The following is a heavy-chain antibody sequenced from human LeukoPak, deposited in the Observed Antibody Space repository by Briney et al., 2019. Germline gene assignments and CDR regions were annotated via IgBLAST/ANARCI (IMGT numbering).Heavy chain of an antibody. J-gene: IGHJ6*03. CDR1: GYSFTSYW. Sequence: GESLKISCKGSGYSFTSYWIGWVRPMPGKGLEGMGIIYSGDSDTRYSPSFQGQVTISADKSISTAYLQWSSLKASDTAMYYRARHFRFGPWYYYMDVWGKGTTVTVSS. CDR2: IYSGDSDT. V-gene: IGHV5-51*01. CDR3: ARHFRFGPWYYYMDV. D-gene: IGHD3-10*01.